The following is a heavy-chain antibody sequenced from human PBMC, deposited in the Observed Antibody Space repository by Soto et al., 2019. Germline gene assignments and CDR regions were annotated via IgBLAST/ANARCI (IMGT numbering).Heavy chain of an antibody. J-gene: IGHJ6*02. V-gene: IGHV5-10-1*01. CDR1: GYSFTGYW. CDR2: IDPSDSYT. CDR3: ARLYYYDSSGYYYYDYGMDV. D-gene: IGHD3-22*01. Sequence: GESLKISCNGSGYSFTGYWISWVRQMPGKGLEWMGRIDPSDSYTNYSPSFQGHVTISADKSISTAYLQWSSLKASDTAMYYCARLYYYDSSGYYYYDYGMDVWGQGTTVTVSS.